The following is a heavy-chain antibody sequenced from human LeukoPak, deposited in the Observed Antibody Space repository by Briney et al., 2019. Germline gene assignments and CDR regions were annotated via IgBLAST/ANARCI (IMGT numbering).Heavy chain of an antibody. J-gene: IGHJ5*02. V-gene: IGHV3-23*01. Sequence: LAGGTLRLSCAASGFTFSSHGMNWVRQAPGKGLEWVSAISGSGGSTYYADSVKGRFTISRDNSKNTLYLQMNSLRAEDTAVYYCAKVRILTGYYHWFDPWGQGTLVTVSS. CDR2: ISGSGGST. CDR3: AKVRILTGYYHWFDP. CDR1: GFTFSSHG. D-gene: IGHD3-9*01.